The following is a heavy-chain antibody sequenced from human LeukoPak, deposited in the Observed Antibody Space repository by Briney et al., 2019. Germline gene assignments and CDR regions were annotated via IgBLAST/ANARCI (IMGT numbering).Heavy chain of an antibody. CDR3: AKDLYSSSWGFDY. Sequence: GRSLRLSRAASGFTFSSYGMHWVRQAPGKGLEWVAVISYDGSNKYYADSVKGRFTISRDNSKNTLYLQMNSLRAEDTAVYYCAKDLYSSSWGFDYWGQGTLVTVSS. V-gene: IGHV3-30*18. J-gene: IGHJ4*02. CDR1: GFTFSSYG. CDR2: ISYDGSNK. D-gene: IGHD6-13*01.